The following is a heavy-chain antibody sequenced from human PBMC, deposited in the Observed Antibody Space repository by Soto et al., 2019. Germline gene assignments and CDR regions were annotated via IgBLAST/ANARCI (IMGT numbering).Heavy chain of an antibody. Sequence: EVQVLESGGGSVQPGGSLRLSCAASGFTFSTFAMSWFRHAPGKGLEWVSEISGSTGTTYYADSVKGRFIISRDNSKNTVHLQMNSLRAEDTAVYYCAKDTSSSPYYMDVWGKGTAVTVSS. CDR1: GFTFSTFA. CDR2: ISGSTGTT. CDR3: AKDTSSSPYYMDV. J-gene: IGHJ6*03. D-gene: IGHD2-2*01. V-gene: IGHV3-23*01.